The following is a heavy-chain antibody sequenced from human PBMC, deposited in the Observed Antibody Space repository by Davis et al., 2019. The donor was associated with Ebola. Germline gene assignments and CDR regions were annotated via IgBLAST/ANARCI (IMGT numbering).Heavy chain of an antibody. V-gene: IGHV3-23*01. CDR3: ARGPKRGWLDP. D-gene: IGHD3-10*01. CDR1: GFTFSSYA. CDR2: ISGRGGST. Sequence: PGGSLRLSCAASGFTFSSYAMSWVRQAPGTGLDSVSTISGRGGSTYYADSVKGRFTISRDNSKNTLFLHLTAEETAVYYCARGPKRGWLDPWGQGTLVTVSP. J-gene: IGHJ5*02.